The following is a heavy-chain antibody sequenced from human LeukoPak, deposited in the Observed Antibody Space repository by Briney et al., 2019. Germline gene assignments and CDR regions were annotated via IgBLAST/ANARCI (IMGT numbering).Heavy chain of an antibody. D-gene: IGHD1-26*01. V-gene: IGHV3-23*01. CDR2: VGGSGAST. CDR3: AKGQQRVGANRLFDY. Sequence: GGSLRLSCAASGVTFNTYVMNWGREAPRPGLEGLSRVGGSGASTSYADSGEGRFAVSRDNSKYTVCLHMSRLMSEDTAVYYCAKGQQRVGANRLFDYWGQGSLVTVSS. J-gene: IGHJ4*02. CDR1: GVTFNTYV.